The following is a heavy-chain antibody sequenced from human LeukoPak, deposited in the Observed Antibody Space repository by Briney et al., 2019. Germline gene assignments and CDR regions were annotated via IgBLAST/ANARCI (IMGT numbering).Heavy chain of an antibody. Sequence: GGSLEISCQGSGSSFTSYWIGWVRQMPGKGLEWMGIIYPGDSDTRYSPSFQGQVTISADKSISTAYLQWSSLKASDTAMYYCARLSYDILTGYYEYYFDYWGQGTLVTVSS. D-gene: IGHD3-9*01. V-gene: IGHV5-51*01. J-gene: IGHJ4*02. CDR2: IYPGDSDT. CDR3: ARLSYDILTGYYEYYFDY. CDR1: GSSFTSYW.